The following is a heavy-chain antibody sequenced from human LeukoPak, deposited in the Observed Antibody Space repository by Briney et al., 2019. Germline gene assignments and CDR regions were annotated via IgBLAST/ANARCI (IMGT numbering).Heavy chain of an antibody. V-gene: IGHV3-11*01. Sequence: PGGSLRLSCAASGFTFSDYYMSWIRQAPGKGLEWISYTSSSGITIYYADSVKGRFTMSRDNAKNSLYLQMNSLRAEDTAVYYCARDRYAMDVWGQGTTVTASS. CDR2: TSSSGITI. CDR3: ARDRYAMDV. J-gene: IGHJ6*02. CDR1: GFTFSDYY.